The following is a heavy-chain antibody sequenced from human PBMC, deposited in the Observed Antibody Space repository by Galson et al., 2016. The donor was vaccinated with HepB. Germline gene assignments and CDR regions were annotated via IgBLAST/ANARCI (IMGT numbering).Heavy chain of an antibody. D-gene: IGHD3-10*01. CDR2: ITSSSSLI. J-gene: IGHJ4*02. Sequence: LRLSCAVFGFNLNSYSMNWVRQAPGKGLEWISYITSSSSLIFYAGSVKGRFTISRDNARNSLYLQMNILRDEDTAVYYCARVVYGSGSYYRFYDYWGQGTLVTVSS. V-gene: IGHV3-48*02. CDR3: ARVVYGSGSYYRFYDY. CDR1: GFNLNSYS.